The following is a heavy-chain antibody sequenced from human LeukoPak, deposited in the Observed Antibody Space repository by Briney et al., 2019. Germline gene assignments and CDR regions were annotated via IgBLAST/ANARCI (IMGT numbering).Heavy chain of an antibody. CDR3: AGGVAVTPVVIGFMRWFDP. J-gene: IGHJ5*02. Sequence: VASVKVSCKTSRYIFSGNYMHWVRQAPGQGLEWMGQINPKTVGSNNTQKLQSTDTMSRDTSLTTAYMELMRLKSDDTAVYYCAGGVAVTPVVIGFMRWFDPWGKGTLVTVSS. CDR2: INPKTVGS. D-gene: IGHD3-16*02. CDR1: RYIFSGNY. V-gene: IGHV1-2*06.